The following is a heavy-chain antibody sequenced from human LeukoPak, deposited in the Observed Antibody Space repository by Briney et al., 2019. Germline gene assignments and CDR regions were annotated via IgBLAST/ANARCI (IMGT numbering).Heavy chain of an antibody. J-gene: IGHJ4*02. V-gene: IGHV1-18*01. CDR2: ISAYNGNT. CDR1: GYTFTSYG. CDR3: AREVRYYGSGSHNDY. D-gene: IGHD3-10*01. Sequence: ASVKVSCKASGYTFTSYGISWVRQAPGQGLEWKGWISAYNGNTNYAQKLQGRVTMTTDTSTSTAYMELRSLRSDDTAVYYCAREVRYYGSGSHNDYWGQGTLVTVSS.